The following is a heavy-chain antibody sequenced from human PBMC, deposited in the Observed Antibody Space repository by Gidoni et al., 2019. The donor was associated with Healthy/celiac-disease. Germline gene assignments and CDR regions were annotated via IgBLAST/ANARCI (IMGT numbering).Heavy chain of an antibody. CDR2: IYYSGST. D-gene: IGHD3-10*01. Sequence: QVQLQESGPGLVKTSATLSLTCTVAGGSISSYYWSWIRQPPGKGLEWIGYIYYSGSTNYNPSLKSRVTISVDTSKNQFSLKLSSVTAAYTAVYYCARDEISGSGSYRFDPWGQGTLVTVSS. CDR3: ARDEISGSGSYRFDP. V-gene: IGHV4-59*01. J-gene: IGHJ5*02. CDR1: GGSISSYY.